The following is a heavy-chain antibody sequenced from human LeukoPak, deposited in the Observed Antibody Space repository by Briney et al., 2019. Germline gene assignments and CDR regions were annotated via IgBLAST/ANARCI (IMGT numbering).Heavy chain of an antibody. CDR3: ARGGDYSSSPSGFGY. D-gene: IGHD6-13*01. V-gene: IGHV4-34*01. CDR2: INHSGST. J-gene: IGHJ4*02. CDR1: GGSFGGYY. Sequence: SETLSLTCAVYGGSFGGYYWSWIRQPPGKGLEWIGEINHSGSTNYNPSLKSRVTISVDTSKNQFSLKLSSVTAADTAVYYCARGGDYSSSPSGFGYWGQGTLVTVSS.